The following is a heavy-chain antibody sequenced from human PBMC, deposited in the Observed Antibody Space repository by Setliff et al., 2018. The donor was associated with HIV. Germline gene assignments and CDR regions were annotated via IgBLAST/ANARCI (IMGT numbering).Heavy chain of an antibody. CDR2: ISGSGDST. J-gene: IGHJ6*02. V-gene: IGHV3-23*01. CDR3: AKDVCSGAYCYAYYYYGMDV. D-gene: IGHD2-15*01. Sequence: PGGSLRLSCAASGFTFSNAWMSWVRQAPGKGLEWVSVISGSGDSTFYADSLKGRFTISRDNSKNTLYLQMNSLRVEDTAVYYCAKDVCSGAYCYAYYYYGMDVWGQGTMVTVSS. CDR1: GFTFSNAW.